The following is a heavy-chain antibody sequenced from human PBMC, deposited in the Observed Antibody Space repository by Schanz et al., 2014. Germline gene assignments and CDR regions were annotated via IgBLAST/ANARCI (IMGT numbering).Heavy chain of an antibody. V-gene: IGHV1-18*04. Sequence: QVQLVQSGAEVKKPGASVKVSCKASGYTFTGYHMHWVRQAPGQGREWMGYISGYNGNTNYAPKVQDRVTMTTDTSTSTAYMELRSLRSDDTAVYYCARGWGYDALTGYVFWGQGTLVTVSS. CDR2: ISGYNGNT. D-gene: IGHD3-9*01. CDR3: ARGWGYDALTGYVF. J-gene: IGHJ4*02. CDR1: GYTFTGYH.